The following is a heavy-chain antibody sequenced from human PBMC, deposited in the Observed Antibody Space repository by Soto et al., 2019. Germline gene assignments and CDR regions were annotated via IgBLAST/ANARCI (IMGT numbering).Heavy chain of an antibody. V-gene: IGHV4-59*08. CDR1: GGSISSYY. D-gene: IGHD3-3*01. CDR3: ARHVLQDYYYYYMDV. Sequence: SETLSLTCTVSGGSISSYYWSWIRQPPGKGLEWIGYIYYSGSTNCNPSLKSRVTISVDTSKNQFSLKLSSVTAADTAVYYCARHVLQDYYYYYMDVWGKGTTVTVSS. CDR2: IYYSGST. J-gene: IGHJ6*03.